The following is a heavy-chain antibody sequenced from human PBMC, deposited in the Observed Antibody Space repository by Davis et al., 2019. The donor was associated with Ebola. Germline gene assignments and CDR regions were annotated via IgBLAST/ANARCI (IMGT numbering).Heavy chain of an antibody. CDR3: ARLAVLRYFDLFSHPDGMDV. J-gene: IGHJ6*02. CDR2: ISAYNGNT. CDR1: GYTFTSYG. D-gene: IGHD3-9*01. V-gene: IGHV1-18*01. Sequence: ASVKVSCKASGYTFTSYGISWVRQAPGQGLEWMGWISAYNGNTNYAQKLQGRVTMTTDTSTSTVYMELSSLRSEDTAVYYCARLAVLRYFDLFSHPDGMDVWGQGTTVTVSS.